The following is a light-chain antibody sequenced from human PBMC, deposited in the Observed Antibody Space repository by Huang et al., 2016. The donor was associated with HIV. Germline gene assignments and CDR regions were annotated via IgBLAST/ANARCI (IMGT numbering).Light chain of an antibody. CDR2: EVS. J-gene: IGKJ2*01. V-gene: IGKV2D-29*01. CDR1: QSLLHSDGKTH. Sequence: DIVLTQTPLPLSVTPGQPASISCKSTQSLLHSDGKTHLYCYLQKPGQPPQLLIYEVSNRFSGVSDRFTGSGSWTDFTLKISRVEAEDVGVYYCMQTTQLPQTFGQGTKLEIK. CDR3: MQTTQLPQT.